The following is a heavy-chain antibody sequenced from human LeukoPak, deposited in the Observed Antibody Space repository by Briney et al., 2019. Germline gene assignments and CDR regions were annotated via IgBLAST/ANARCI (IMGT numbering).Heavy chain of an antibody. V-gene: IGHV1-2*02. D-gene: IGHD3-22*01. Sequence: ASVKVSCKASGYTFTGYYMHWVRQAPGQGLEWMGWINPNSGGTNYAQKFQGRVTITRDMSTSTAYMELGSLRSEDTAVYYCAAGFQPPYYYDSSGYSLDYWGQGTLVTVSS. CDR3: AAGFQPPYYYDSSGYSLDY. CDR2: INPNSGGT. CDR1: GYTFTGYY. J-gene: IGHJ4*02.